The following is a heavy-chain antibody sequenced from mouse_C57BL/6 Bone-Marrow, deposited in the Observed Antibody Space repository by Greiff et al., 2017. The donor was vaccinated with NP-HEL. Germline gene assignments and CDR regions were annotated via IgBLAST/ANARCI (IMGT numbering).Heavy chain of an antibody. CDR3: AGHYYDPFDY. J-gene: IGHJ2*01. CDR1: GYTFTSYT. V-gene: IGHV1-4*01. CDR2: INPSSGYT. D-gene: IGHD1-2*01. Sequence: QVQLQQSGAELARPGASVKMSCKASGYTFTSYTMHWVKQRPGQGLEWIGYINPSSGYTKYNQKFKDKATLTADKSSSTAYMQLSSLTSEDSAFYYCAGHYYDPFDYWGQGTTLTVSS.